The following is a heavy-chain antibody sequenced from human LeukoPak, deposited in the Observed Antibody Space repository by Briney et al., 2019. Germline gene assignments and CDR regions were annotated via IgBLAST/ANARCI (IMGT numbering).Heavy chain of an antibody. CDR3: ARFNRADSSGWLDY. V-gene: IGHV3-21*01. CDR1: GFTFSSYS. Sequence: GGSLRLSCAASGFTFSSYSMNWVRQAPGKGLEWVSSISSSSSYIYYADSVKGRFTISRDNAKNSLYLQMNSLRAEDTAVYYCARFNRADSSGWLDYWGQGTLVTVSS. D-gene: IGHD6-19*01. J-gene: IGHJ4*02. CDR2: ISSSSSYI.